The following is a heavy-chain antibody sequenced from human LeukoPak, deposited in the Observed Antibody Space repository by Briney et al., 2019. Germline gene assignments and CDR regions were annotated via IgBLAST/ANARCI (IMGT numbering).Heavy chain of an antibody. V-gene: IGHV4-59*01. CDR2: IYYSGIT. CDR3: ARVRSSGWPNDAFDI. CDR1: GDSISSYY. D-gene: IGHD6-19*01. Sequence: SETLSLTCTVSGDSISSYYWSWIRQPPGKGLEWIGYIYYSGITNYNPSLKSRVTISVDTSKNQFSLKLRSVTAADTAVYYCARVRSSGWPNDAFDIWGQGTMVTVSS. J-gene: IGHJ3*02.